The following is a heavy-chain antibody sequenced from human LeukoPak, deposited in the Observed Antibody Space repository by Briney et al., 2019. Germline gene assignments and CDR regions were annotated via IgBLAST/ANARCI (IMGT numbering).Heavy chain of an antibody. CDR3: ARETITIFGVPIDY. CDR1: GGSISSYY. Sequence: SETLSLTCTVSGGSISSYYWSWIRQPPGKGLEWIGYIYYSGSTNYNPSLKSRVTMSVDTSKNQFSLKLSSVTAADTAVYYCARETITIFGVPIDYWGQGTLVTVSS. CDR2: IYYSGST. V-gene: IGHV4-59*12. J-gene: IGHJ4*02. D-gene: IGHD3-3*01.